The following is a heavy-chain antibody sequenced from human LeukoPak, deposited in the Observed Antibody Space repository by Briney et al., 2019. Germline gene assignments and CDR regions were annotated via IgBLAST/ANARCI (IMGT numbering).Heavy chain of an antibody. J-gene: IGHJ4*02. D-gene: IGHD6-13*01. CDR1: GFTFSSYA. Sequence: GGSLRLSCAASGFTFSSYAMSWVRQAPGKGLEWVSAISGSGGSTYYADSVKGRFTISRDNSKNTLYLQMNSLKTEDTAVYYCTTDWEQLQTYWGQGTLVTVSS. CDR2: ISGSGGST. V-gene: IGHV3-23*01. CDR3: TTDWEQLQTY.